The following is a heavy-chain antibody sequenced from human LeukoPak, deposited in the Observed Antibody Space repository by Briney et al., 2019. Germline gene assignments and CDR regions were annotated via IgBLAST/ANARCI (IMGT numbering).Heavy chain of an antibody. CDR3: ARRLTGATHDY. CDR2: IYPGDSDT. V-gene: IGHV5-51*01. CDR1: GYRFTSYW. D-gene: IGHD1/OR15-1a*01. Sequence: GEALKISCKGSGYRFTSYWIGWVRQMPGKGLEWMGIIYPGDSDTRYSPSFQGQVTISADKSISTAYLQWSSLKASDTPMYYCARRLTGATHDYWGQGTLVTVSS. J-gene: IGHJ4*02.